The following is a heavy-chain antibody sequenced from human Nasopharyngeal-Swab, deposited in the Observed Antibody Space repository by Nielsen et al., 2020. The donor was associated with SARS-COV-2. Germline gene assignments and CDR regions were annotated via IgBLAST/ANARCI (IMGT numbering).Heavy chain of an antibody. J-gene: IGHJ4*02. D-gene: IGHD3-9*01. CDR3: ARDYLSGIGAWAHGLLN. V-gene: IGHV3-30*04. CDR1: GITFSSYA. Sequence: GESLKISCAASGITFSSYAMHWVRQAPGKGLEWVAVISYDGSNKYYADSVKGRFTISRDNSQNTVYLQMNSLRVEDTALYYCARDYLSGIGAWAHGLLNWGQGTLVTVSS. CDR2: ISYDGSNK.